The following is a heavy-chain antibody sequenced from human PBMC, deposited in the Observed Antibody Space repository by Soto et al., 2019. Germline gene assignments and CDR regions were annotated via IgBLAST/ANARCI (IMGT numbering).Heavy chain of an antibody. J-gene: IGHJ6*02. CDR3: ARSPGYCSTTRCYGRDFAMDV. CDR2: ISFDGSTK. CDR1: RFTFSNYA. D-gene: IGHD2-2*01. Sequence: QVQLVEFGGGVVQPGRSLRLSCAASRFTFSNYAMHWVRQAPGKGLQWVALISFDGSTKYYADSVKGRFTISRDNSKNTLYLQMNSLRAEDTAVYYCARSPGYCSTTRCYGRDFAMDVWCQGTTVTVSS. V-gene: IGHV3-30-3*01.